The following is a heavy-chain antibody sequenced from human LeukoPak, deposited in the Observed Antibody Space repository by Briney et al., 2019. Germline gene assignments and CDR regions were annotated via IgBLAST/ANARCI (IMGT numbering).Heavy chain of an antibody. D-gene: IGHD2-15*01. CDR2: IYTSGST. Sequence: SETLSLTCTVSGGSISSYYLSWIRRPGGKGLEWIGRIYTSGSTNYNPSLKSRVTMSVDTSKNQFSLKLSSVTAADTAVYYCARFPPLRAFHIWGQGTMVTVSS. CDR3: ARFPPLRAFHI. V-gene: IGHV4-4*07. J-gene: IGHJ3*02. CDR1: GGSISSYY.